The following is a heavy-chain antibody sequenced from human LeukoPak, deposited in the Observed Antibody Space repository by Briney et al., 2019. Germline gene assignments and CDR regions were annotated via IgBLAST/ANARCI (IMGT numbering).Heavy chain of an antibody. D-gene: IGHD3/OR15-3a*01. CDR2: ISGLSTYI. J-gene: IGHJ4*02. CDR1: GFSFSTHW. V-gene: IGHV3-21*04. Sequence: GGSLRLSCAASGFSFSTHWMNWVRQAPGKGLEWVSSISGLSTYIYYPDSMKGRFTISRDNAKNSLFLQVSSLRAEDTAVYFCARSAGTGGPYYFDYWGQGSLVTVSS. CDR3: ARSAGTGGPYYFDY.